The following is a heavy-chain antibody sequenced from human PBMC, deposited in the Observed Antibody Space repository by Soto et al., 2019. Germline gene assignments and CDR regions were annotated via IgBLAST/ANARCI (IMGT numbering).Heavy chain of an antibody. J-gene: IGHJ4*02. D-gene: IGHD6-19*01. V-gene: IGHV4-59*08. CDR2: IYYSGST. CDR1: GGSISSYY. Sequence: SETLSLTCTVSGGSISSYYWSWIRQPPGKGLEWIGYIYYSGSTNYNPSLKSRVTISVDTSKNQFSLKLSSVTAADTAVYYCARQKTGGIEPYSSGWYFGIPDTPGTFDYWGQGTLVTVSS. CDR3: ARQKTGGIEPYSSGWYFGIPDTPGTFDY.